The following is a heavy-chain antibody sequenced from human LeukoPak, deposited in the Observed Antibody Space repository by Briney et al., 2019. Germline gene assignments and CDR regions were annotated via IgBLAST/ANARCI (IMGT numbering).Heavy chain of an antibody. D-gene: IGHD6-13*01. CDR1: GFTFSSYW. V-gene: IGHV3-74*01. CDR2: INSDGNTR. Sequence: GGSLRLSCAASGFTFSSYWMHWVRQAPGKGLVWVSRINSDGNTRSYADSVKDRFTISRDNAKNTLFLQMNSLRAEDTAVYYCARDFSSWSNTNFDYWGQGILVTVSS. CDR3: ARDFSSWSNTNFDY. J-gene: IGHJ4*02.